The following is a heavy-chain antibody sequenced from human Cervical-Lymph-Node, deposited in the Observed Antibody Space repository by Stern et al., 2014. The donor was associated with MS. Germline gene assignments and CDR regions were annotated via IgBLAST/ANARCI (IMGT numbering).Heavy chain of an antibody. CDR2: ISWSSSKT. J-gene: IGHJ6*02. D-gene: IGHD2-15*01. V-gene: IGHV3-9*01. Sequence: VQLVESGGDLVQPGRSLRLSCAASGFRFDDYAMYWVRQAPGKGLEWVSGISWSSSKTSYADSVKGRFTITADNVTNSLFLQLHSLRSGDTASYYCARAIGFCSGGNCEPYYYYGIDVWGQGTRVTVSS. CDR3: ARAIGFCSGGNCEPYYYYGIDV. CDR1: GFRFDDYA.